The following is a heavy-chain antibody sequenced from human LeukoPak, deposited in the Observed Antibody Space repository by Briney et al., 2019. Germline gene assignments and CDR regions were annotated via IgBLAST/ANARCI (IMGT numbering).Heavy chain of an antibody. Sequence: PSQTLSLTCTVSGGSISSGDYYWSWIRQPPGKGLEWIGYIYYSGSTYYNPSLKSRVTISVDTSKNQFSLKLSSVTAADTAVYYCARVRRTPTGTIPPFDYWGQGTLVTVSS. CDR2: IYYSGST. D-gene: IGHD1-1*01. CDR1: GGSISSGDYY. J-gene: IGHJ4*02. V-gene: IGHV4-30-4*08. CDR3: ARVRRTPTGTIPPFDY.